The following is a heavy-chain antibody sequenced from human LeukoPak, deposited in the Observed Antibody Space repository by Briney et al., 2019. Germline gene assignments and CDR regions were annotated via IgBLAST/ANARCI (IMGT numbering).Heavy chain of an antibody. CDR2: INSDGSGT. D-gene: IGHD6-19*01. J-gene: IGHJ4*02. V-gene: IGHV3-74*01. CDR3: ARGGAIAVAENY. Sequence: GGSLRLSCAASGFTFSSYWMHWARQAPGKGLVWVSRINSDGSGTSCAASVKGRFTISRDNAKNTLYLQMNSLRAEDTAVYYCARGGAIAVAENYWGQGTLVTVSS. CDR1: GFTFSSYW.